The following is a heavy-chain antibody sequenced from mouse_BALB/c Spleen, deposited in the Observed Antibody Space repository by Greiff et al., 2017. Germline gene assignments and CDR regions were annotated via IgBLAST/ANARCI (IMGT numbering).Heavy chain of an antibody. V-gene: IGHV7-3*02. CDR3: ARGGWYFDV. CDR1: GFTFTDYY. Sequence: EVQGVESGGGLVQPGGSLRLSCATSGFTFTDYYMSWVRQPPGKALEWLGFIRNKANGYTTEYSASVKGRFTISRDNSQSILYLQMNTLRAEDSATYYCARGGWYFDVWGAGTTVTVSS. J-gene: IGHJ1*01. CDR2: IRNKANGYTT.